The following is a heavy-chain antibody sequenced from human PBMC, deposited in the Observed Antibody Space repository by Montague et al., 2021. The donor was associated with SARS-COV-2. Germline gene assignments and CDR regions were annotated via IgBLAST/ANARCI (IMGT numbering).Heavy chain of an antibody. CDR2: KTYGGIA. CDR1: GVSITYTNW. J-gene: IGHJ4*02. V-gene: IGHV4/OR15-8*02. Sequence: SETLSLTCAVYGVSITYTNWWSLGRQPTGKGLEWIGEKTYGGIANYNPSLKSRATISMDRSRNLFSLKLSSVTAADTAIYYCAGKVLTVPADYWGQGTLVTVS. CDR3: AGKVLTVPADY. D-gene: IGHD4-11*01.